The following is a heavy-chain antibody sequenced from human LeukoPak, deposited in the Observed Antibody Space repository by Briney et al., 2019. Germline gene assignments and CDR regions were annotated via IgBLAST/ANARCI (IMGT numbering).Heavy chain of an antibody. CDR2: ISSSSYI. CDR3: ARVGCSSTNCYDFDY. CDR1: GFTFSTYG. V-gene: IGHV3-21*01. Sequence: GGSLRLSCAASGFTFSTYGMNWVRQAPGKGLEWVSSISSSSYIYYADSVKGRFTISRDNAKNSLYLQLNSLRAEDTAVYYCARVGCSSTNCYDFDYWGQGTLVTVSS. J-gene: IGHJ4*02. D-gene: IGHD2-2*01.